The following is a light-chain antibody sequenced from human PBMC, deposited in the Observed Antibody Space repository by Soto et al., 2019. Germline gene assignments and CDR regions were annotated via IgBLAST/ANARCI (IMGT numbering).Light chain of an antibody. CDR3: QQYGRSPWT. V-gene: IGKV3-20*01. CDR2: GAS. Sequence: EIVLTQSPGTLSLSPGERATLSCRASQSVSSSYLAWYQQKPGQAPRPLIYGASSRAIGIPDRFSGSGSGTDFTLTSSRLEPEDFAVYYCQQYGRSPWTFGQGTKVELK. J-gene: IGKJ1*01. CDR1: QSVSSSY.